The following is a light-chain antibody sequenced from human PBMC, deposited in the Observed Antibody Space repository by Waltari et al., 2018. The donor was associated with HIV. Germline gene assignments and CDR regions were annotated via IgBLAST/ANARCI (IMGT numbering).Light chain of an antibody. CDR2: GDN. CDR1: SSNIGARFD. Sequence: QSVLTQPPSVSGAPGHRVTISCTGSSSNIGARFDVHWYQQLPGTAPKLLIYGDNNRPSGVPDRFSGSKSGTSASLAITGLQAEDEADYYCQSYDSSLSGSVFGGGTKLTVL. J-gene: IGLJ3*02. CDR3: QSYDSSLSGSV. V-gene: IGLV1-40*01.